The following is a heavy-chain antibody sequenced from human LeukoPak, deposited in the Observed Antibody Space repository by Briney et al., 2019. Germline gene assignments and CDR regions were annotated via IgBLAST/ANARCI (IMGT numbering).Heavy chain of an antibody. D-gene: IGHD3-22*01. CDR1: GYTFTSYG. CDR2: ISAYNGNT. V-gene: IGHV1-18*01. J-gene: IGHJ4*02. Sequence: GASVKVSCKASGYTFTSYGTSWVRQAPGQGLEWMGWISAYNGNTNYAQKLQGRVTMTTDTSTSTAYMELRSLRSDDTAVYYCAGLTYYYDSSGYLALDYWGQGTLVTVSS. CDR3: AGLTYYYDSSGYLALDY.